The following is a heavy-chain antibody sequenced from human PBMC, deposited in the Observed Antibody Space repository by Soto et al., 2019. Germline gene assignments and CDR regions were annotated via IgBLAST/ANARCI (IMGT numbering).Heavy chain of an antibody. CDR1: GFTLSSYA. CDR3: ARDREMATMGDYYYGMDV. D-gene: IGHD5-12*01. J-gene: IGHJ6*02. Sequence: PGGSLRLSCAASGFTLSSYAMHWVRQAPGKGLEWVAVISYDGSNKYYADSVKGRFTISRDNSKNTLYLQMNSLRAEDTAVYYCARDREMATMGDYYYGMDVWGQGTTVTVSS. CDR2: ISYDGSNK. V-gene: IGHV3-30-3*01.